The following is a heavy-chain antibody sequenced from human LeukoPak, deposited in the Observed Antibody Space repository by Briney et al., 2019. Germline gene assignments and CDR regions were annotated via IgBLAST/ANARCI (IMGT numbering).Heavy chain of an antibody. CDR3: ARELIRWLSPSNYMDV. J-gene: IGHJ6*03. CDR1: GYTFTSYG. Sequence: ASVKVSCKTSGYTFTSYGVSWVRQAPGQGLEWMGWVSGYNDNTNYVQRFQGRVTMTTDTSTTTAYMELRNLRPDDTAVYYCARELIRWLSPSNYMDVWGKGTTVTVSS. CDR2: VSGYNDNT. V-gene: IGHV1-18*01. D-gene: IGHD6-19*01.